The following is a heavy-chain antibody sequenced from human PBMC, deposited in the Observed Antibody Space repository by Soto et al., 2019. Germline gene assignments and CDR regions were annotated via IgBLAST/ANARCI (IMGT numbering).Heavy chain of an antibody. J-gene: IGHJ5*02. CDR2: INHSGST. CDR1: GGSFSGYY. Sequence: QVQLQQWGAGLLKPSETLSLTCAVYGGSFSGYYWSWIRQPPGKGLEWIGEINHSGSTNYNPSLTRRVTISVDTSKNQFSLKLSSVTAADTAVYYCARGVDPYLGYCSSTSCYASWFDPWGQGTLVTVSS. D-gene: IGHD2-2*01. CDR3: ARGVDPYLGYCSSTSCYASWFDP. V-gene: IGHV4-34*01.